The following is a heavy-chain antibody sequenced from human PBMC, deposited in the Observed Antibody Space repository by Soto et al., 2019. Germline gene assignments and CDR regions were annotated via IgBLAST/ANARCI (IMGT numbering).Heavy chain of an antibody. V-gene: IGHV2-5*02. CDR1: GFSLSTSGVG. CDR2: IYWDDDK. CDR3: ARGGWTTYYSPYFDY. Sequence: QITLKESGPTLVKPTQTLTLTCTFSGFSLSTSGVGVGWIRQPPGKALEWLALIYWDDDKRYSPSLKSRLTTTKDTSKNQVVLTLTKLDTVDTATYYCARGGWTTYYSPYFDYWGQGTVVTVSS. J-gene: IGHJ4*02. D-gene: IGHD3-10*01.